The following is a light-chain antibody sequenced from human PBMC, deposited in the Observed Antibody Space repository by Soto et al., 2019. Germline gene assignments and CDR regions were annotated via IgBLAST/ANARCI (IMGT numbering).Light chain of an antibody. Sequence: EIVLTQSPATLSLSPGERASLSCRASQSVGNSLAWYQHKPGQAPRLLIYDVSNRATGIPARFSGSGSGTDFTLTISSLEPEDFAVYYCQQFVIWPLFTFGPWTKVDIK. CDR2: DVS. CDR1: QSVGNS. V-gene: IGKV3-11*01. CDR3: QQFVIWPLFT. J-gene: IGKJ3*01.